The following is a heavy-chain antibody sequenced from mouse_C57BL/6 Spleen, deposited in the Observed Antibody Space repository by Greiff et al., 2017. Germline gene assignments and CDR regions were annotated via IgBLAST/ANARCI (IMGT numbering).Heavy chain of an antibody. CDR1: GYTFTSYW. CDR3: ARSELGQGAY. J-gene: IGHJ3*01. D-gene: IGHD4-1*01. CDR2: IHPNSGST. Sequence: QVQLQQPGAELVKPGASVKLSCKASGYTFTSYWMHWVKQRPGQGLEWIGMIHPNSGSTNYNEKFKSKATLTVDKSSSTAYMQLSILTSEDSAVYYCARSELGQGAYWGQGTLVTVSA. V-gene: IGHV1-64*01.